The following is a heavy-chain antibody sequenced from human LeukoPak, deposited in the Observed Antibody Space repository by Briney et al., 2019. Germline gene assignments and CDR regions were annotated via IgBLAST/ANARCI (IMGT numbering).Heavy chain of an antibody. D-gene: IGHD2-21*01. V-gene: IGHV4-39*01. CDR3: ARRPGTFVDY. J-gene: IGHJ4*02. CDR2: IYYSGST. CDR1: GGSISSRSYY. Sequence: SETLSLTCTVSGGSISSRSYYWGWIRQPPGKGLEWIGSIYYSGSTYYNPSLKSRVTISVDTSKNQFSLKLSSVTAADTAVYYCARRPGTFVDYWGQGTLVTVSS.